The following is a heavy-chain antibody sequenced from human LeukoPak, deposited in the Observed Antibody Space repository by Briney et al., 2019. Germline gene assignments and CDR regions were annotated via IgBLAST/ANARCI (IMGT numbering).Heavy chain of an antibody. CDR3: ARLAEDSSSWYPGTIDY. CDR1: GFTFSDYY. Sequence: PGGSLRLSCAASGFTFSDYYMSWIRQAPGQGLEWVSYISSSSSYTNYADSVKGRFTISRDNAKNSLYLQMNSLRAEDTAVYYCARLAEDSSSWYPGTIDYWGQGTLVTVSS. D-gene: IGHD6-13*01. CDR2: ISSSSSYT. J-gene: IGHJ4*02. V-gene: IGHV3-11*03.